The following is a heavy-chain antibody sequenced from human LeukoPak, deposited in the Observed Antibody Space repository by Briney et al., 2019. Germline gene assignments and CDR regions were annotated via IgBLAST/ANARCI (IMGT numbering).Heavy chain of an antibody. V-gene: IGHV3-30*02. CDR2: IRYDGSNK. J-gene: IGHJ3*02. CDR3: AKDRGSSWYGDAFDI. CDR1: GFIVSSYG. D-gene: IGHD6-13*01. Sequence: PGGSLRLSCAASGFIVSSYGMHWVRQAPGKGLEWVAFIRYDGSNKYYADSVKGRFTISRDNSKNTLYLQMNSLRAEDTAVYYCAKDRGSSWYGDAFDIWGQGTMVTVSS.